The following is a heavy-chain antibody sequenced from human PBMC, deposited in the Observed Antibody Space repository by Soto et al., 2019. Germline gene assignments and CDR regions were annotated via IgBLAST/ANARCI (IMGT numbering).Heavy chain of an antibody. V-gene: IGHV3-7*01. Sequence: GGSLRLSCAASGFTFSSYWMSWVRQAPGKGLEWVANIKQDGSEKYYVDSVKGRFTISRDNAKNSLYLQMNSLRAEDTAVYYCAREDYSSSFGIRNGLTCDYWGQGTLVTVSS. CDR2: IKQDGSEK. D-gene: IGHD6-13*01. J-gene: IGHJ4*02. CDR3: AREDYSSSFGIRNGLTCDY. CDR1: GFTFSSYW.